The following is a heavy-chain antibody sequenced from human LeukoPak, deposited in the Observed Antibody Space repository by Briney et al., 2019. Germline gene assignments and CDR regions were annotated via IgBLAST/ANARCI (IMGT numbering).Heavy chain of an antibody. CDR3: ARGGIPARYYLQY. J-gene: IGHJ1*01. CDR1: EYTFSSYS. D-gene: IGHD2-2*01. CDR2: INSDGSTT. V-gene: IGHV3-74*01. Sequence: QRGGSLRLFCAASEYTFSSYSMHWARLAPGKGLVWVSRINSDGSTTSYADSVKGRFTIYRDNAKNTLYLQMNSLRAEDTAVYYCARGGIPARYYLQYWGEGTLVSVSS.